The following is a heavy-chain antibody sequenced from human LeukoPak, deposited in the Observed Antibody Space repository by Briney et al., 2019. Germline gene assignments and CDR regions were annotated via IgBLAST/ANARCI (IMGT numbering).Heavy chain of an antibody. CDR2: IIPIFGTA. Sequence: ASVKVSCKASGGTFSTYAISWVRQAPGQGLEWMGGIIPIFGTANYAQKFQGRVMITADESTSTAYMELNSLRSEDTAVYYCALVTYYYDSSGYYTRAAWFDSWGQGTLVTVSS. CDR3: ALVTYYYDSSGYYTRAAWFDS. CDR1: GGTFSTYA. V-gene: IGHV1-69*13. D-gene: IGHD3-22*01. J-gene: IGHJ5*01.